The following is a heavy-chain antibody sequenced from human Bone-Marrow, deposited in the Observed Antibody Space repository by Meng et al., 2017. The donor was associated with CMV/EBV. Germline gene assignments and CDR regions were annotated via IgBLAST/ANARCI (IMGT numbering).Heavy chain of an antibody. CDR1: GYSISSGYY. J-gene: IGHJ5*01. V-gene: IGHV4-38-2*02. CDR3: ARGGGYYDILTGYYKDNWFDA. CDR2: IYHSGST. D-gene: IGHD3-9*01. Sequence: GSLRLSCTVSGYSISSGYYWGWIRQPPGKGLEWIGSIYHSGSTYYNPSLKSRVTISVDTSKNQFSLKLSSVTAADTAVYYCARGGGYYDILTGYYKDNWFDAWGHGTLVTVSS.